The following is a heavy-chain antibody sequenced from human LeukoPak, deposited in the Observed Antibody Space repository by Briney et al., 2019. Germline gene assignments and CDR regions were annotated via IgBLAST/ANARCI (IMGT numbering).Heavy chain of an antibody. J-gene: IGHJ6*03. CDR1: GYTFTSYG. CDR3: ARRWSLDYYYYYMDV. Sequence: EASVKVSCKASGYTFTSYGISWVRQAPGQGLEWMGWISAYNGNTNYAQKLQGRVTMTTDTSTSTAYMELRSLRSDDTAVYYCARRWSLDYYYYYMDVWGKGTTVTVSS. V-gene: IGHV1-18*01. D-gene: IGHD2-15*01. CDR2: ISAYNGNT.